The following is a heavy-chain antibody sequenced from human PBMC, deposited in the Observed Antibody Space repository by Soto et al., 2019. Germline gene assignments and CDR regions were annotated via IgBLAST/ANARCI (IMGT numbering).Heavy chain of an antibody. CDR2: INPSGGST. V-gene: IGHV1-46*03. Sequence: QVHLVQSGAEVIKPGASVKVSCKASGYTFTSYYMHWVRQAPGQGLEWMGIINPSGGSTSYAQKFQGRVTMTRDTSTSTVYMELSSLRSEDTAVYYCARDGFHKWLRSPFDYWGQGTLVPVSS. J-gene: IGHJ4*02. D-gene: IGHD5-12*01. CDR3: ARDGFHKWLRSPFDY. CDR1: GYTFTSYY.